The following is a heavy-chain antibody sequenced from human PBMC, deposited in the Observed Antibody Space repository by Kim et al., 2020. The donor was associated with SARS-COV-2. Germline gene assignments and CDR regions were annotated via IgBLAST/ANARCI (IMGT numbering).Heavy chain of an antibody. Sequence: GSLRLSCAASGFTFSSYWMSWVRQAPGKGLEWVANIKQDGSEKYYVDSVKGRFTISRDNAKNSLYLQMNSLRAEDTAVYYCARDNSLSDYCSGGSCYSALDYWGQGTLVTVSS. CDR3: ARDNSLSDYCSGGSCYSALDY. V-gene: IGHV3-7*03. CDR1: GFTFSSYW. J-gene: IGHJ4*02. D-gene: IGHD2-15*01. CDR2: IKQDGSEK.